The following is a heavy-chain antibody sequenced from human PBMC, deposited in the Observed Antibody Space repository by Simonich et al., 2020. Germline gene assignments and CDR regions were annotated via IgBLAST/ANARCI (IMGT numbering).Heavy chain of an antibody. D-gene: IGHD5-18*01. CDR3: ARDVDTAMVFDY. CDR2: ISSSSSNI. V-gene: IGHV3-21*01. Sequence: EVQLVESGGGLVKPGGSLRLSCAASGFTFSSYSMKWVRQAPGKGLELVATISSSSSNIYYADSVKGRFTISRDNAKNSLYRQMNSLRAEDTAVYYCARDVDTAMVFDYWGQGTLVTVSS. CDR1: GFTFSSYS. J-gene: IGHJ4*02.